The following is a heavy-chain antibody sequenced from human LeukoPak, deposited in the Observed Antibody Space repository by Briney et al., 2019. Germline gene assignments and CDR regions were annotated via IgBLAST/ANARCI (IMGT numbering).Heavy chain of an antibody. CDR3: AKDWNRGGFDY. J-gene: IGHJ4*02. CDR1: GFTFDDYA. CDR2: ISWSSGSI. Sequence: GGSLRLSCAASGFTFDDYAMHWVRQAPGKGLEWVSGISWSSGSIGYADSVKGRFTISRDNAKNSLYLQMNSLRAEDTSFYYCAKDWNRGGFDYWGQGTLVTVSS. D-gene: IGHD3-10*01. V-gene: IGHV3-9*01.